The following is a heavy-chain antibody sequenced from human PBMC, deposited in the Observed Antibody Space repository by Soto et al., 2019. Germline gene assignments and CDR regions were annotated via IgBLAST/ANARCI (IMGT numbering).Heavy chain of an antibody. J-gene: IGHJ6*02. Sequence: QVQLVESGGGVVQPGRSLRLSCAASGFTFSSYGMHWVRQAPGKGLEWVAVISYDGSNKYYADSVKGRFTISRDNSKNTLYRQMNSLRAEDTAVYYCAKDRRGYSSSAGRSRASYYYYGMDVWGQGTTVTVSS. CDR3: AKDRRGYSSSAGRSRASYYYYGMDV. D-gene: IGHD6-6*01. CDR2: ISYDGSNK. V-gene: IGHV3-30*18. CDR1: GFTFSSYG.